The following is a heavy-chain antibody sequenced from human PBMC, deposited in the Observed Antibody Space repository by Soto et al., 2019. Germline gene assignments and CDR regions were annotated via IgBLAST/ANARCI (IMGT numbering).Heavy chain of an antibody. V-gene: IGHV3-9*01. D-gene: IGHD4-17*01. CDR1: GFTFDDYA. CDR3: AKADGDYGGNSKYYGMDV. J-gene: IGHJ6*02. CDR2: ISWNSGSI. Sequence: PGGSLRLSCAASGFTFDDYAMHWVRQAPGKGLEWVSGISWNSGSIGYADSVKGRFTISRDNAKNSLYLQMNSLRAEDTALYYCAKADGDYGGNSKYYGMDVWGQGTTVTVSS.